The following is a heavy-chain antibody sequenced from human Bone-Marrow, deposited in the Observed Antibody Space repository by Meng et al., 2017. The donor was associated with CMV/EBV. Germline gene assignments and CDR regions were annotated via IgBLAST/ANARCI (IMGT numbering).Heavy chain of an antibody. CDR1: GFTFSSYS. V-gene: IGHV3-48*04. Sequence: GESLKISCAASGFTFSSYSMNWVRQAPGKGLEWVSYISSSSSTIYYADSVKGRFTISRDNAKNSLYLQMNSLRAENTAVYYCARDMDPITIFGVVMSDAFDIWGQGKMVNV. CDR2: ISSSSSTI. J-gene: IGHJ3*02. D-gene: IGHD3-3*01. CDR3: ARDMDPITIFGVVMSDAFDI.